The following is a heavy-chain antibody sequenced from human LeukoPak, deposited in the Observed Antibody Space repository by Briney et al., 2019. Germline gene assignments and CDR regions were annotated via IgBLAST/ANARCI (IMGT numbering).Heavy chain of an antibody. CDR2: IYYSGST. V-gene: IGHV4-39*01. D-gene: IGHD5/OR15-5a*01. CDR3: ATPSSFPFDY. Sequence: WVRQPPGKGLEWIGSIYYSGSTYYNPSLKSRVTISVDTSKNQFSLKLSSVTAADTAVYYCATPSSFPFDYWGQGTLVTVSS. J-gene: IGHJ4*02.